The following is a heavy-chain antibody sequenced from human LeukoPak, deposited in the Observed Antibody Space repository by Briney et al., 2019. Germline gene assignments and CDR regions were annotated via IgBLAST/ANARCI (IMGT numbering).Heavy chain of an antibody. CDR1: GFTFSYYS. CDR2: ISGSSNIK. D-gene: IGHD3-10*01. V-gene: IGHV3-48*01. CDR3: ARGIFYGSGSQSFDY. J-gene: IGHJ4*02. Sequence: GGSLRLSCAASGFTFSYYSMSWIRQAPGKGLEWISYISGSSNIKYFADSVKGRFTISRDNAKESLYLQMDSLRVEDTAFYYCARGIFYGSGSQSFDYWGQGTLVTVSS.